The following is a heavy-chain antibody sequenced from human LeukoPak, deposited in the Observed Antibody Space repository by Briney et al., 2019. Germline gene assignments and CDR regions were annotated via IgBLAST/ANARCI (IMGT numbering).Heavy chain of an antibody. CDR2: IKQDGSDK. Sequence: PGGSLRLSCAASGFTFSSYWMSWVRQAPGKGLEWVASIKQDGSDKYYVDSVKGQFTISRDNAKNSVYLQMNSLRAEDTAVFYCARDSGTGWNYWGQGTLVTVSS. CDR3: ARDSGTGWNY. J-gene: IGHJ4*02. V-gene: IGHV3-7*01. CDR1: GFTFSSYW. D-gene: IGHD3/OR15-3a*01.